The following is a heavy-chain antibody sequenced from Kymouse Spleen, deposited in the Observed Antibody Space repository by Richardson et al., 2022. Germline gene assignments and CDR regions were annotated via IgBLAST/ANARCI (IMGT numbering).Heavy chain of an antibody. Sequence: QLQLQESGPGLVKPSETLSLTCTVSGGSISSSSYYWGWIRQPPGKGLEWIGSIYYSGSTYYNPSLKSRVTISVDTSKNQFSLKLSSVTAADTAVYYCARHGIQWELLRWFDPWGQGTLVTVSS. V-gene: IGHV4-39*01. CDR1: GGSISSSSYY. J-gene: IGHJ5*02. D-gene: IGHD1-26*01. CDR2: IYYSGST. CDR3: ARHGIQWELLRWFDP.